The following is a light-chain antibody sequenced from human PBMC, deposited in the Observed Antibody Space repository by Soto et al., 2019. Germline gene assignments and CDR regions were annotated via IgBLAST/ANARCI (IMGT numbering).Light chain of an antibody. Sequence: QSALTQPASVSATPGQSITISCSGTSSYIGSYDHVAWYQQLPGKSPKLIIYAVSDRPSVVSDRFSGSKSGISASLTISGLQTEDEADYYCIAYTDRQSYRFGTGTKGTVL. V-gene: IGLV2-14*03. J-gene: IGLJ1*01. CDR3: IAYTDRQSYR. CDR2: AVS. CDR1: SSYIGSYDH.